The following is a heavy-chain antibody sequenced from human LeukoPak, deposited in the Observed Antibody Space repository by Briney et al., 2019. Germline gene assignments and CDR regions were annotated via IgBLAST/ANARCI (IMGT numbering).Heavy chain of an antibody. J-gene: IGHJ4*02. V-gene: IGHV3-23*01. CDR3: AKAARFLYAFDY. CDR1: GLTFSSYG. CDR2: ISGSGGST. Sequence: GGSLRLSCAASGLTFSSYGMHWVRQAPGKGLEWVSAISGSGGSTYYADSVKGRFTISRDNSKNTLYLQMNSLRAEDTAVYYCAKAARFLYAFDYWGQGTLVTVSS. D-gene: IGHD2/OR15-2a*01.